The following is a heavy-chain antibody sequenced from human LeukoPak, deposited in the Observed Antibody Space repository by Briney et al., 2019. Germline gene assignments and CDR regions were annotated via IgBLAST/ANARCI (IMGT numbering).Heavy chain of an antibody. D-gene: IGHD3-3*01. V-gene: IGHV1-2*02. CDR3: ARVDFWSGYYLDY. CDR1: GYTFTGYY. Sequence: ASVKVSCKASGYTFTGYYMHWVRQAPGQGLEWMGWINPNSGGTNYAQKFQGRVTMTRDTSISTAYMELSRLRSDDTAVYYCARVDFWSGYYLDYWGQGTLVTVSS. J-gene: IGHJ4*02. CDR2: INPNSGGT.